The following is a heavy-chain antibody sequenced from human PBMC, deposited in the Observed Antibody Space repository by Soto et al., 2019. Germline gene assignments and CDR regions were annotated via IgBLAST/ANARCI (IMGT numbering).Heavy chain of an antibody. V-gene: IGHV4-39*01. CDR1: GGSISSSSYY. CDR3: ARHSRGWYYFDY. D-gene: IGHD6-19*01. CDR2: IYYSGST. Sequence: QLQLQESGPGLVKPSETLSLTCTVSGGSISSSSYYWGWIRQPPGKGLEWIGSIYYSGSTYYNPSLKSRVTISVDTSKNQFSLKLSSVTAADTAVYYCARHSRGWYYFDYWGQGTLVTVSS. J-gene: IGHJ4*02.